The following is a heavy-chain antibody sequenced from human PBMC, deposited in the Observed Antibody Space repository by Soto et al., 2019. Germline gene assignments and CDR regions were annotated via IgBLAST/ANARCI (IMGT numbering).Heavy chain of an antibody. V-gene: IGHV5-10-1*01. CDR1: GYTFTTFW. J-gene: IGHJ5*02. Sequence: GESLKISCTGFGYTFTTFWISWVRQMPGKGLEWMGRIDPRDSYVNYSPSFQGHVTISLDKSISTAYLQWGSLKASDTAMYYCARLFCSTTTCDSWFDPWGQGTLVTVSS. CDR2: IDPRDSYV. CDR3: ARLFCSTTTCDSWFDP. D-gene: IGHD2-2*01.